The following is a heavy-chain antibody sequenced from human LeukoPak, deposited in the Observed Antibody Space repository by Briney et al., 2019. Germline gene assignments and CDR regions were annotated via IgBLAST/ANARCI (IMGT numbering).Heavy chain of an antibody. J-gene: IGHJ4*02. CDR2: ISGDGGST. V-gene: IGHV3-43*02. Sequence: GGSLRLSCAASGFTFGDYAMHWVRQAPGKGLEWVSLISGDGGSTYYADSVKGRFTISRDNSKNSLYLQMNSLRIEDTGLYYCAKSQGSCTSTSCRPYSSSWPFNYWGQGTLVTVSS. CDR1: GFTFGDYA. CDR3: AKSQGSCTSTSCRPYSSSWPFNY. D-gene: IGHD2-2*01.